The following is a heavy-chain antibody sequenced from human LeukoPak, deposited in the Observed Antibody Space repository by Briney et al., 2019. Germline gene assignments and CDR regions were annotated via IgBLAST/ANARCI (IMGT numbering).Heavy chain of an antibody. Sequence: ASVKVSCKASGATFSSYSITWVRQAPGQGLEWMGGIMPLFNTAHYAQQFQGRVTITTDESTSTAYLDLRSLRLEDTAMYYCARVDRSYYYLDVWGKGTAVTVSS. CDR2: IMPLFNTA. J-gene: IGHJ6*03. CDR1: GATFSSYS. V-gene: IGHV1-69*05. CDR3: ARVDRSYYYLDV.